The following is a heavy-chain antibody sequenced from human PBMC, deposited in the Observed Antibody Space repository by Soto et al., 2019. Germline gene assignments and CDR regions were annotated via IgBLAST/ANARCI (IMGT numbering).Heavy chain of an antibody. CDR3: ARDARIIIAAAGTPYYGMDV. CDR2: TYYRSKWYN. V-gene: IGHV6-1*01. J-gene: IGHJ6*02. D-gene: IGHD6-13*01. CDR1: GDSVSSNSAA. Sequence: SQTLSLTCAISGDSVSSNSAAWNWIRQSPSRGLEWLGRTYYRSKWYNDYAVSVKSRITINPDTSKNQFSLQLNPVTPEDTAVYYCARDARIIIAAAGTPYYGMDVWGQGTTVTVSS.